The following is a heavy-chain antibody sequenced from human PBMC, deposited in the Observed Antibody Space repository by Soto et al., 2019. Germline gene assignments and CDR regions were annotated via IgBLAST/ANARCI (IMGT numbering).Heavy chain of an antibody. D-gene: IGHD2-2*01. J-gene: IGHJ4*02. Sequence: EVQLLESGGGLVQPGGSLRLSCAASGFTFSSYAMSWVRQAPGKGLEWVSAISGSGGSTYYADSVKGRFTISRDNSKNTLYLQMNSLRAEDTAVYYCATDKGHCSSTSCLEFDYWGQGTLVTVSS. CDR2: ISGSGGST. CDR1: GFTFSSYA. CDR3: ATDKGHCSSTSCLEFDY. V-gene: IGHV3-23*01.